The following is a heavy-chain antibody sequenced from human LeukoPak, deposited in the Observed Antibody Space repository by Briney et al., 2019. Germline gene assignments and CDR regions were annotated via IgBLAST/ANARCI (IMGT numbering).Heavy chain of an antibody. V-gene: IGHV1-69*02. Sequence: SVKVSCKASGGTFSSYTISWVRQAPGQGLEWMGRIIPILGIANYAQKFQGRVTITADKSTSTAYMELSSLRSEDTAVYYCARAGFITMVRGVNYYFDYWGQGTLVTVSS. J-gene: IGHJ4*02. CDR1: GGTFSSYT. CDR2: IIPILGIA. D-gene: IGHD3-10*01. CDR3: ARAGFITMVRGVNYYFDY.